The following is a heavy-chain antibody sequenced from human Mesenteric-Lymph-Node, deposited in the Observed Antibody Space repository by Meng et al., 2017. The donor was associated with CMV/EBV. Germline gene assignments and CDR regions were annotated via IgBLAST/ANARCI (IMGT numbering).Heavy chain of an antibody. CDR2: VYYSGST. Sequence: SETLSLTCSVSGGSINSSNYYWGWVRQPPGKGLEWIGSVYYSGSTYYNPSLKSRVTISVDRSKNQFSLKLSSVTAADTAVYYCARGRGTIFGVVIIWWFDPWGQGTLVTVSS. D-gene: IGHD3-3*01. CDR3: ARGRGTIFGVVIIWWFDP. J-gene: IGHJ5*02. CDR1: GGSINSSNYY. V-gene: IGHV4-39*07.